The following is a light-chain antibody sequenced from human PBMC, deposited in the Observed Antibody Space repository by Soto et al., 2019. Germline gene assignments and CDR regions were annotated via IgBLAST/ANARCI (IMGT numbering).Light chain of an antibody. V-gene: IGLV2-8*01. CDR2: EVS. J-gene: IGLJ1*01. CDR1: SSDVGAYNY. Sequence: QSALTQPPSASGSPGQSVTISCTGTSSDVGAYNYVSWYQQLPGKAPKLIIYEVSKRPSGVPDRFSGSKSGNTASLTVSGLQAEDEADYYCTSYAGTYSFFYVFAIGTKVTVL. CDR3: TSYAGTYSFFYV.